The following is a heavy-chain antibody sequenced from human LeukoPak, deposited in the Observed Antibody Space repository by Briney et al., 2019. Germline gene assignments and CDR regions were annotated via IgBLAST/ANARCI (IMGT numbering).Heavy chain of an antibody. CDR1: GYTFTSYY. V-gene: IGHV1-46*01. CDR2: INPSGGST. J-gene: IGHJ3*02. Sequence: ASVTVSFTASGYTFTSYYMHWVRQAPGQGLAWMGIINPSGGSTSYAQKFQGRVTMTRDTSTSTVYMELSSLRSEDTAVYYCARGLIVAAINAFDIWGQGRMGTVSA. CDR3: ARGLIVAAINAFDI. D-gene: IGHD2-2*01.